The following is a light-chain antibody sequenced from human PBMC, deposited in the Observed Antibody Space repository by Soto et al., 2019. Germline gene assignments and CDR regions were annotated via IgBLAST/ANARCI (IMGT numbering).Light chain of an antibody. V-gene: IGKV3-20*01. CDR2: GAS. CDR1: QSVSSHY. CDR3: QQYGSSQTWT. J-gene: IGKJ1*01. Sequence: EIVLTQSPGTLSVSPGERVTLSCRASQSVSSHYLAWYQQRPGQAPKILMYGASSRATGIPDRFSGSGSGTDFTLTISRLEPEDFAVYYCQQYGSSQTWTFGQGTKVEIK.